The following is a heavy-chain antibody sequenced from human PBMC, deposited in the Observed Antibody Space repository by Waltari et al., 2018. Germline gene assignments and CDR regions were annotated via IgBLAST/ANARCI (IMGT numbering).Heavy chain of an antibody. J-gene: IGHJ5*02. CDR2: IYYSGST. V-gene: IGHV4-39*07. CDR3: ARHPPRYSNNNWFDP. D-gene: IGHD4-4*01. CDR1: GGSISSSNYY. Sequence: QLQRQESGPGLVKPSETLSLTCPVSGGSISSSNYYWGWLRPPPGNGLEWIRSIYYSGSTYYNPSLKSRVTISVDTSKNQFSLKLSSVTAADTAVYYCARHPPRYSNNNWFDPWGQGTLVTVSS.